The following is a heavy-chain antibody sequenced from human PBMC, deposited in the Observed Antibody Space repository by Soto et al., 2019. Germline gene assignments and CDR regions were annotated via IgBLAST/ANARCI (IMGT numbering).Heavy chain of an antibody. CDR1: GGSFSGYY. CDR2: INHSGST. Sequence: PAETLSLTCAVYGGSFSGYYWSWIRQPPGKGLEWIGEINHSGSTNYNPSLKSRVTISVDTSKNQFSLKLSSVAAADTAVYYCARAWGEGVTAAPYYYYYGMGVWGQGTTVTVSS. V-gene: IGHV4-34*01. CDR3: ARAWGEGVTAAPYYYYYGMGV. J-gene: IGHJ6*02. D-gene: IGHD2-2*01.